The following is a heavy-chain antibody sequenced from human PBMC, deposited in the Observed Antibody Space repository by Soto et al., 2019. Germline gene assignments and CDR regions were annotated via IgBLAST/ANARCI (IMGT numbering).Heavy chain of an antibody. CDR1: GFTFSSYA. Sequence: EVQLLESGGGLVQPGGSLRLSCAASGFTFSSYAMSWVRQAPGKGLEWVSAISGSGGSTYYADSVKGRVTISRDNSKNTLYLQMNSLRAEDTAVYYCAKDRSSWDYYFDYWGQGTLVTVSS. CDR3: AKDRSSWDYYFDY. J-gene: IGHJ4*02. CDR2: ISGSGGST. D-gene: IGHD6-13*01. V-gene: IGHV3-23*01.